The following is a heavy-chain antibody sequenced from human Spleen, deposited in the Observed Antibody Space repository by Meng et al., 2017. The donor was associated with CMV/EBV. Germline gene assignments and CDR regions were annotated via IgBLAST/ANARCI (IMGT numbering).Heavy chain of an antibody. Sequence: YTFTDYYVHWVRQAPGQGLEWMGWINPHSGGTNYAQKFQGWVTLTRDTSITTAYMELTRLKSDDTAVYYCARGGGTVVRAVDNWFDPRGQGTLVTVSS. CDR1: YTFTDYY. J-gene: IGHJ5*02. V-gene: IGHV1-2*04. D-gene: IGHD3-10*01. CDR3: ARGGGTVVRAVDNWFDP. CDR2: INPHSGGT.